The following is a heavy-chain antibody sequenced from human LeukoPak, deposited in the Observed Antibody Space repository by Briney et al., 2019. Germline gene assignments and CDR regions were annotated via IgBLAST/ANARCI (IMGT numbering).Heavy chain of an antibody. D-gene: IGHD3-10*01. CDR1: GFMFSSNW. Sequence: GGSLRLSCAASGFMFSSNWMSWVRQVPGKGLEWVAAISYDGSKKYYADSVKGRFTISRDDSKNTLYLQMNSLRVEDTAVYYCATAGTAPGDNWDQGTLVTVSS. J-gene: IGHJ4*02. CDR2: ISYDGSKK. CDR3: ATAGTAPGDN. V-gene: IGHV3-30*03.